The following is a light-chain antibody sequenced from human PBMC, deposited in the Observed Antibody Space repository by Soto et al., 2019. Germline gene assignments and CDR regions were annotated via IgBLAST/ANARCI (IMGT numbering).Light chain of an antibody. J-gene: IGKJ2*01. V-gene: IGKV3-20*01. Sequence: EIVLTQSPGTLSLSPGERATLSCRASQSVSSSYLAWYQQKPGQAPRLLIYGASSMATSIPDRFSGSGSGTDFTLTISRLEPEDFAVYYCQQYGSSPYTFGQGTKLEIK. CDR3: QQYGSSPYT. CDR1: QSVSSSY. CDR2: GAS.